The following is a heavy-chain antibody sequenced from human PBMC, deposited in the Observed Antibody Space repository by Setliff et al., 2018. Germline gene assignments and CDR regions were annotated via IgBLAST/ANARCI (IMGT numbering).Heavy chain of an antibody. V-gene: IGHV3-48*04. J-gene: IGHJ3*02. CDR2: IISNSLTI. CDR1: GFNFNLYN. Sequence: PGGSLRLSCAASGFNFNLYNMNWVRQAPGKGLEWVSYIISNSLTIHYADSVRGRFTVSRDNARNSLYLQMNSLRADDTAVYYCARSAANGGHDPFDIWGQGTMVTVSS. D-gene: IGHD6-25*01. CDR3: ARSAANGGHDPFDI.